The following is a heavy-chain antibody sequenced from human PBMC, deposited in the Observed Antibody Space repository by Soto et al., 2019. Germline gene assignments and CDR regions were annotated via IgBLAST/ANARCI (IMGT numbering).Heavy chain of an antibody. CDR2: INSDGTIS. CDR1: GFTFDTYL. CDR3: ARLSGDHSAFLSYGMDA. Sequence: GGSLRLSCAASGFTFDTYLMNWVRQAPGKGPEWLSGINSDGTISSYADSVKGRFTISRDNARNTLSLQMNSLRDDDTAVYYCARLSGDHSAFLSYGMDAWGQGTTVTVSS. V-gene: IGHV3-74*01. J-gene: IGHJ6*02. D-gene: IGHD2-21*01.